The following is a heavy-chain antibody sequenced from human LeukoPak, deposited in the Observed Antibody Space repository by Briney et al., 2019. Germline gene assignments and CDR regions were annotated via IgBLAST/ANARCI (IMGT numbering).Heavy chain of an antibody. CDR1: GGSISSSSCY. D-gene: IGHD6-6*01. CDR3: ASARTSSSSWFTFDY. Sequence: SETLSLTCTVSGGSISSSSCYWGWIRQPPGKGLEWIGSIYYSGRSYYNPSLKSRVTISVDTSKNQFSLMLSSVTAADTAVYYCASARTSSSSWFTFDYWGQGILVTVSS. CDR2: IYYSGRS. V-gene: IGHV4-39*01. J-gene: IGHJ4*02.